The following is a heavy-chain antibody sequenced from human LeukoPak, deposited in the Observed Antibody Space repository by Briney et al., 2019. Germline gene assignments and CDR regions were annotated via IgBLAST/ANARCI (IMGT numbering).Heavy chain of an antibody. J-gene: IGHJ4*02. Sequence: SETLSPXCTVSGGSISSSSYYWGWIRQPPGKGLEWIGSIYYSGITYYNPSLKSRVTISVDTSKNQFSLKLSSVTAADTAVYYCARHAGGLRCFDWLLYPFDYWGQGTLVTVSS. CDR2: IYYSGIT. CDR3: ARHAGGLRCFDWLLYPFDY. D-gene: IGHD3-9*01. V-gene: IGHV4-39*01. CDR1: GGSISSSSYY.